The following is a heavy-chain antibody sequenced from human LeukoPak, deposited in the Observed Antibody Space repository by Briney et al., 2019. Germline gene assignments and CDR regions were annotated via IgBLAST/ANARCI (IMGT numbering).Heavy chain of an antibody. J-gene: IGHJ4*02. CDR2: IDQSGST. CDR1: GGSFSGYY. V-gene: IGHV4-34*01. Sequence: SETLSLTCAVYGGSFSGYYWSWLRQPPGKGLEWIGEIDQSGSTNYNPSLKSRVTITIDTSKNQFSLKLNSVTAADTAVYYCAKYGSSGYGGAYFDYWGQGTLVTVS. CDR3: AKYGSSGYGGAYFDY. D-gene: IGHD3-22*01.